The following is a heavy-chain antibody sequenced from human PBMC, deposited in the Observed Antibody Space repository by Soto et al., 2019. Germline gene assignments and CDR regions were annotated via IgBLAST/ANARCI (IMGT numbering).Heavy chain of an antibody. CDR2: FDPEDGEP. CDR1: GYTLTALS. CDR3: ATPTRTIFGVVRYGMDV. D-gene: IGHD3-3*01. Sequence: ASVKVSCKVSGYTLTALSMHWARQSPGKGLEWMGGFDPEDGEPTYAQQSQGRVTMPEDTSTDTAYVELSSLRSEDTAVYYCATPTRTIFGVVRYGMDVWGQGATATVSS. J-gene: IGHJ6*02. V-gene: IGHV1-24*01.